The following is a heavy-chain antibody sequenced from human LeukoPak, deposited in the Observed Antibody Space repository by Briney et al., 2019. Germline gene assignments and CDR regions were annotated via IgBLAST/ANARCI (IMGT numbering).Heavy chain of an antibody. CDR1: GFTFSSYE. D-gene: IGHD3-10*01. Sequence: GGSLRLSCAASGFTFSSYEMNWVRQAPGKGLEWVSYISSSGSTIYYADSVKGRFTISRDNAKNSLYLQMNSLRAEDTAVYYCARGRGREDVRQCFDYWGQGTLVTVSS. CDR2: ISSSGSTI. V-gene: IGHV3-48*03. CDR3: ARGRGREDVRQCFDY. J-gene: IGHJ4*02.